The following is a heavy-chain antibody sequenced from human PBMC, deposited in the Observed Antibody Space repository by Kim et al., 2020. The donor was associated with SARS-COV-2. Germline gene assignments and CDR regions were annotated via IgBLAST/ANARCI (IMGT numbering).Heavy chain of an antibody. J-gene: IGHJ4*02. CDR1: GYTFTSYG. CDR2: ISAYNGNT. CDR3: ARAPTYDSSGYSLDY. V-gene: IGHV1-18*01. D-gene: IGHD3-22*01. Sequence: ASVKVSCKASGYTFTSYGISWVRQAPGQGLEWMGWISAYNGNTNYAQKLQGRVTMTTDTSTRTAYMELRSLRSDDTAVYYCARAPTYDSSGYSLDYWGQGTLVTVSS.